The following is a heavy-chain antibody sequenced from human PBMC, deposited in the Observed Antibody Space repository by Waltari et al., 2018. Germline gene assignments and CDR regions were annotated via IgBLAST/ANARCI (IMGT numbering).Heavy chain of an antibody. D-gene: IGHD6-19*01. J-gene: IGHJ4*02. V-gene: IGHV3-23*03. Sequence: EVQLLESGGDLVQPGGSLRLSCAASGFTFSSYAMSWVRQAPGEGLEWVSVIYSGGSTYYADSVKGRFTISRDNSKNTLYLQMNSLRAEDTAVYYCAKSLAGLFDYWGQGTLVTVSS. CDR2: IYSGGST. CDR3: AKSLAGLFDY. CDR1: GFTFSSYA.